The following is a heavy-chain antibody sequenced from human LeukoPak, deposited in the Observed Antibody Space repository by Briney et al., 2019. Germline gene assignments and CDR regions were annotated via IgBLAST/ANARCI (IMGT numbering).Heavy chain of an antibody. D-gene: IGHD3-10*01. CDR1: GDSISNYY. Sequence: SETLSLTCTVSGDSISNYYWSWIRQPPGKGLEWIGYIYYSGSTNYNPSLKSRVTISVDTSKNQFSLKLSSVTAADTAVYYCARAHYGSGSYRRPYNWFDPWGQGTLVTVSS. CDR3: ARAHYGSGSYRRPYNWFDP. J-gene: IGHJ5*02. V-gene: IGHV4-59*01. CDR2: IYYSGST.